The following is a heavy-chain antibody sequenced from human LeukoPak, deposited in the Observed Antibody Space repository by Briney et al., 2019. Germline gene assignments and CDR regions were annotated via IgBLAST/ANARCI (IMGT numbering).Heavy chain of an antibody. Sequence: GGSLRLSCAVSGFTFDDYAMHWVRQVPGKGLEWVSGINWNSDSIGYADSVKGRFTTSRDNAKNSLYLQMNSLRAGDTAFYYCAINGGGDSGYGNFDYWGQGTLVTVSS. CDR1: GFTFDDYA. J-gene: IGHJ4*02. CDR3: AINGGGDSGYGNFDY. CDR2: INWNSDSI. D-gene: IGHD5-12*01. V-gene: IGHV3-9*01.